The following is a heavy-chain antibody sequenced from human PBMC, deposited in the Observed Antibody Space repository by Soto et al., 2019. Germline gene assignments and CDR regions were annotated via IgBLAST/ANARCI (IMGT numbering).Heavy chain of an antibody. D-gene: IGHD6-25*01. Sequence: ASVKVSFKASGGTFSSYAISWVRQAPGQGLEWMGGIIPIFGTANYAQKFQGRVTITADKSTSTAYMELSSLRSEDTAVYYCARLARNGGDYYYYGMDVWGQGTTVTVSS. CDR2: IIPIFGTA. CDR1: GGTFSSYA. V-gene: IGHV1-69*06. J-gene: IGHJ6*02. CDR3: ARLARNGGDYYYYGMDV.